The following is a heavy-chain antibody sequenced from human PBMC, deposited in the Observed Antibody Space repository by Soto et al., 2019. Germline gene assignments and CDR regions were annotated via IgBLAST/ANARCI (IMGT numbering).Heavy chain of an antibody. D-gene: IGHD3-16*01. V-gene: IGHV4-30-4*01. CDR3: ARMGASQGIVTNHWFGT. CDR1: GDSMNSGDYY. CDR2: IHSSGGT. Sequence: SETLSLTGIVSGDSMNSGDYYWGWIRLPPGKGLEWIGYIHSSGGTYYSPSLRSRVSSSVDTSTNQVSLFLTSVTAADLADHYCARMGASQGIVTNHWFGTSGRGTLGTVSS. J-gene: IGHJ5*02.